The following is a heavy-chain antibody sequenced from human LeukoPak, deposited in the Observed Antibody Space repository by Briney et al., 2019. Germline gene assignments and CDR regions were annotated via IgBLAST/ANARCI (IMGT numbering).Heavy chain of an antibody. CDR1: GGSLSSSSYC. J-gene: IGHJ6*03. D-gene: IGHD6-19*01. Sequence: SETLSLTCTVPGGSLSSSSYCWGWIRQPPGKGMEWIGSIYYSGSTSSNTSRKSRVTISVDTSKNQFSLKLSSVTASDTAVYYCARDRGIAVAGGNYYYYYYMDVWGKGTTVTISS. CDR2: IYYSGST. V-gene: IGHV4-39*07. CDR3: ARDRGIAVAGGNYYYYYYMDV.